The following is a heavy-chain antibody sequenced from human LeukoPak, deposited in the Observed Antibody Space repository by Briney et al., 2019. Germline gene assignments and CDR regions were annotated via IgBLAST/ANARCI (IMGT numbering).Heavy chain of an antibody. V-gene: IGHV3-21*01. J-gene: IGHJ3*02. CDR2: ISSSSSSYI. Sequence: PGGSLRLSCAASGFTFSSYSMNWVRQAPGKGLEWVSSISSSSSSYIYYADSVKGRFTISRDNAKNSLYLQMNSLRAEDTAVYYCARTKSSRLAGDAFDIWGQGTMVTISS. D-gene: IGHD2-15*01. CDR3: ARTKSSRLAGDAFDI. CDR1: GFTFSSYS.